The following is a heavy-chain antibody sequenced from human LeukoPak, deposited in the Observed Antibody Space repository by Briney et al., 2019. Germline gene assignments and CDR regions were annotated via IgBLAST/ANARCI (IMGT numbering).Heavy chain of an antibody. CDR2: IQTSGST. CDR1: GGSISSGTDY. Sequence: SQTLSLTCTVSGGSISSGTDYGRWIRQPAGKGLEWIGRIQTSGSTNYNPSLKSRVTISVDTSKNQFSLNLSSVTAADTAVYYCARTSRLAVAGTGYYYFYLDVWGRGTTVTVS. V-gene: IGHV4-61*02. J-gene: IGHJ6*03. CDR3: ARTSRLAVAGTGYYYFYLDV. D-gene: IGHD6-19*01.